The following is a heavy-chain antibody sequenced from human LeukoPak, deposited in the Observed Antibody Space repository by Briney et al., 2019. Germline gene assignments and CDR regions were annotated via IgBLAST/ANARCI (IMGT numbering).Heavy chain of an antibody. CDR2: IYYSGST. D-gene: IGHD6-13*01. CDR1: GGSISSYY. V-gene: IGHV4-59*08. Sequence: SETLSLTCTVSGGSISSYYWSWIRQPPGKGLEWIGYIYYSGSTNYNPSLKSRVTISVDTSKNQFSLKLGSVTAADTAVYYCARRPIAAAGTVYFDYWGQGTLVTVSS. J-gene: IGHJ4*02. CDR3: ARRPIAAAGTVYFDY.